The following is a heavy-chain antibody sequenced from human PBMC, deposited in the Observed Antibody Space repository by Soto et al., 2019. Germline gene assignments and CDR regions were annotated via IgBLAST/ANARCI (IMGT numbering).Heavy chain of an antibody. V-gene: IGHV1-2*02. CDR2: IKPNTDDT. D-gene: IGHD2-15*01. CDR1: GFTFSGFY. Sequence: QVQLVQSGAAVKRPGASVKVSCEPSGFTFSGFYLHWVRQAPGQGLEWMGWIKPNTDDTGYAQKFQGRVTLTWDTSSSAGYMDLSRLRSDDMAVYYCARSPYSLEGDGQHYYYGLDLWGLGTTVTVSS. CDR3: ARSPYSLEGDGQHYYYGLDL. J-gene: IGHJ6*02.